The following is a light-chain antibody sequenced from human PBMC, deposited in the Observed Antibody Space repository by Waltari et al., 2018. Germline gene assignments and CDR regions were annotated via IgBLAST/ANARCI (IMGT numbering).Light chain of an antibody. Sequence: SYDLTQPLSVSVALGQTARITCGGTNIGGKNVHWYQQKPGQAPLLVLYRDKNRPSRIPERFSGSNSENTATLTITGAQGADEADYYCQVWDSSTAVFGGGTQLTVL. CDR2: RDK. V-gene: IGLV3-9*01. J-gene: IGLJ7*01. CDR3: QVWDSSTAV. CDR1: NIGGKN.